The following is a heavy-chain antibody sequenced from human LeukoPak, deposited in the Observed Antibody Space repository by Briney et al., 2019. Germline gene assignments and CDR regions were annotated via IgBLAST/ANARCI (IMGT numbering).Heavy chain of an antibody. CDR2: ISGSGGST. CDR3: ARDKSSSTNLLDY. D-gene: IGHD2-2*01. Sequence: PGGSLRLSCAASGFTFSSYAMSWVRQAPGKGLEWVSAISGSGGSTYYADSVKGRFTISRDNSKNTLYLQMNSLRAEDTAVYYCARDKSSSTNLLDYWGQGTLVTVSS. V-gene: IGHV3-23*01. J-gene: IGHJ4*02. CDR1: GFTFSSYA.